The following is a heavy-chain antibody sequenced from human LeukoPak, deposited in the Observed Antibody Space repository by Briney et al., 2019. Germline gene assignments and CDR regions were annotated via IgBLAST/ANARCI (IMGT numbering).Heavy chain of an antibody. V-gene: IGHV4-59*10. D-gene: IGHD6-6*01. J-gene: IGHJ4*02. Sequence: PSETLSLTCAVYSGSFSGYYWSWIRQPAGKGLEWIGRIYTSGSTNYNPSLKGRVTMSVDTSKNQFSLKLSSVTAADTAVYYCARFGSSSGNPNYFDYWGQGTLVTVSS. CDR2: IYTSGST. CDR3: ARFGSSSGNPNYFDY. CDR1: SGSFSGYY.